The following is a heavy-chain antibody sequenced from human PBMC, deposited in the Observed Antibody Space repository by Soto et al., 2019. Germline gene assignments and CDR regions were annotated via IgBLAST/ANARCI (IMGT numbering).Heavy chain of an antibody. CDR2: ISFDGTNT. Sequence: GGSLRLSCAASGFSFSNYGIHWVRQAPGKGLEWVAFISFDGTNTYYTDYLRGRFTISRDNSKNTVYLQLNSLTAEDTAVYYCAKGPHNFTWYGSTGMDVWGQGTTVTVSS. CDR1: GFSFSNYG. CDR3: AKGPHNFTWYGSTGMDV. J-gene: IGHJ6*02. V-gene: IGHV3-30*18. D-gene: IGHD6-13*01.